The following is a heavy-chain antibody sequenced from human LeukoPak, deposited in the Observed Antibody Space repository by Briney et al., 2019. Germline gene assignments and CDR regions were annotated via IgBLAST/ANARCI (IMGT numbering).Heavy chain of an antibody. CDR2: ISSSSHYI. CDR3: AREMITIFGVVNR. D-gene: IGHD3-3*01. J-gene: IGHJ5*02. V-gene: IGHV3-21*01. CDR1: GFTFSSYS. Sequence: PGGSLRLSCVASGFTFSSYSMNWVRQAPGKGLEWVSSISSSSHYIYYADSMKGRFTISRDNAKNSLYLQMNSLRAEDTAVYYCAREMITIFGVVNRWGQGTLVTVSS.